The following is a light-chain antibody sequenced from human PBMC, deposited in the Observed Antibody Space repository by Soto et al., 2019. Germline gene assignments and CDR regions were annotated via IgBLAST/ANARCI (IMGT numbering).Light chain of an antibody. V-gene: IGKV1-9*01. CDR2: AAS. CDR3: QQYDTYWT. Sequence: IQLTQSPSSLSASVGDRVTITCRASQGINTFLAWYQQKAGKAPKLLIYAASTLQSGVPSRFSGSRSGTEFTLTISSLQPDDIATYYCQQYDTYWTFGQGTKWIS. CDR1: QGINTF. J-gene: IGKJ1*01.